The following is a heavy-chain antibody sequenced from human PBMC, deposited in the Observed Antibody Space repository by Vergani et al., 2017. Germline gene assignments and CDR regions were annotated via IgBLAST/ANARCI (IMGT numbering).Heavy chain of an antibody. V-gene: IGHV4-31*03. CDR2: IYYSGST. CDR1: GGSISSGCYY. J-gene: IGHJ5*02. D-gene: IGHD6-13*01. Sequence: QVQLQESGPGLVKPSQTLSLTCTVSGGSISSGCYYWSWIRQHPGKGLEWIGYIYYSGSTYYNPSLKSRVTISVDTSKNQFSLKLSSVTAADTAVYYCARDILSSSWFRWFDPWGQGTLVTVSS. CDR3: ARDILSSSWFRWFDP.